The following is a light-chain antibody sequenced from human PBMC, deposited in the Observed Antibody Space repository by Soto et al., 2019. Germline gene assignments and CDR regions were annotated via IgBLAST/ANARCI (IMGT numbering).Light chain of an antibody. CDR3: MQATQFPHT. V-gene: IGKV2-24*01. Sequence: DIVMTQTPLSSPVTLGQPASISCRSSQSLLDSDGDTYLSWLQQRPGQPPRLLIYKTSSRFSGVPDRFSGSGAGTAFTLKISRVEVEDVGVYYCMQATQFPHTFGQGTKLEI. CDR1: QSLLDSDGDTY. CDR2: KTS. J-gene: IGKJ2*01.